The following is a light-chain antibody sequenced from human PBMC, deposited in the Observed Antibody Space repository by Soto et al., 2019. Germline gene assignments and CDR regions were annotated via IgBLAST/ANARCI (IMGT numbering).Light chain of an antibody. CDR3: QQYGSSPRT. Sequence: TQSPGTLSLSPGERATLSCRASQSVSSSYLAWYQQKPGQAPRLLIYGASSRATGIPDRFSGSGSGTDFTLTISRLEPEDFAVYYCQQYGSSPRTFGRGTKVDIK. V-gene: IGKV3-20*01. CDR2: GAS. J-gene: IGKJ1*01. CDR1: QSVSSSY.